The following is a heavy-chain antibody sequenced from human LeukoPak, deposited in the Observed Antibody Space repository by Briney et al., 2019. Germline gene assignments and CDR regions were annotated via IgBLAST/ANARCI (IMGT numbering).Heavy chain of an antibody. V-gene: IGHV4-34*01. J-gene: IGHJ1*01. CDR2: INHSGST. D-gene: IGHD5-12*01. CDR1: GGSFSGYY. CDR3: ARGLGLPGSS. Sequence: SETLSLTCAVYGGSFSGYYWSWIRQPPGKGLEWIGEINHSGSTNYNPSLKSRVTISVDTSKNQFSLKLSSVTAADTAVYYCARGLGLPGSSWGQGALVTVSS.